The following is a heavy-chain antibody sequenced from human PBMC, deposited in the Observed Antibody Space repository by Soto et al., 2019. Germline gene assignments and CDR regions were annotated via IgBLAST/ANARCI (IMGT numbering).Heavy chain of an antibody. V-gene: IGHV3-64*01. Sequence: PGGSLRLSCAGTGFTFSSYAMHWVRQAPGRGLEYVSAISSNGGNTYYANSVKGRFTISRDNSKNTLYLQMGSLRAEDMAMYYCAREAAGFRRHYFDYWGQGTLVTVSS. CDR2: ISSNGGNT. CDR3: AREAAGFRRHYFDY. D-gene: IGHD6-19*01. CDR1: GFTFSSYA. J-gene: IGHJ4*02.